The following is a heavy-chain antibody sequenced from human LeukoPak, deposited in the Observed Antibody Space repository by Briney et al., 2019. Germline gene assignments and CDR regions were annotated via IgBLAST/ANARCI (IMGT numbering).Heavy chain of an antibody. CDR1: GFTFSTYA. V-gene: IGHV3-23*01. CDR3: AKDSSSYDWGYMDV. D-gene: IGHD3-22*01. J-gene: IGHJ6*03. CDR2: IGGSDGRT. Sequence: GSLRLSCAAPGFTFSTYAMSWVRQAPGKGLEWVSLIGGSDGRTRYADSVKGRLTISRDNAKNTLYLEMNSLRAEDTAVYYCAKDSSSYDWGYMDVWGKGTTVTISS.